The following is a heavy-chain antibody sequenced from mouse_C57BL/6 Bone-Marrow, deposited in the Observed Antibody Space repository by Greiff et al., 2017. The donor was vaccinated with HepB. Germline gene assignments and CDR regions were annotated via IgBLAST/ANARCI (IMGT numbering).Heavy chain of an antibody. CDR2: ISDGGSYT. D-gene: IGHD2-5*01. CDR3: ARDTFYSNYVRWYFDV. J-gene: IGHJ1*03. Sequence: EVQVVESGGGLVKPGGSLKLSCAASGFTFSSYAMSWVRQTPEKRLEWVATISDGGSYTYYPDNVKGRFTISRDNAKNNLYLQMSHLKSEDTAMYYCARDTFYSNYVRWYFDVWGTGTTVTVSS. CDR1: GFTFSSYA. V-gene: IGHV5-4*01.